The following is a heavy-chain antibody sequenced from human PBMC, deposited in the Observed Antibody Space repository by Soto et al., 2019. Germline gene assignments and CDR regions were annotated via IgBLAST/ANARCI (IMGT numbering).Heavy chain of an antibody. CDR2: TYYRSKWYN. Sequence: SRTLSLTCAISGDTVSSNSAAWNWIRQSPSRGLEWLGRTYYRSKWYNDYAVSVKSRITINPDTSKNQFSLQLNSVTPEDTDVYYCARGLWSGYYSNWFDPWGQGTLVTV. CDR3: ARGLWSGYYSNWFDP. CDR1: GDTVSSNSAA. D-gene: IGHD3-3*01. V-gene: IGHV6-1*01. J-gene: IGHJ5*02.